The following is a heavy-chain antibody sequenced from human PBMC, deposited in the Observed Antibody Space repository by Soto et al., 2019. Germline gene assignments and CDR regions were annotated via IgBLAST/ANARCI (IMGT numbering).Heavy chain of an antibody. CDR1: GYDFNTNW. V-gene: IGHV5-51*01. CDR2: MYPGDSNT. D-gene: IGHD3-3*01. J-gene: IGHJ4*02. CDR3: ARLPRDCNKTSCYYADH. Sequence: GESLKISCRGSGYDFNTNWFGWVRQLPGRGLEWVGIMYPGDSNTRYNPSLQGHVTLSVDVTVSTAFLQWRSLETSDTGMYFCARLPRDCNKTSCYYADHWGQGTQVTVSS.